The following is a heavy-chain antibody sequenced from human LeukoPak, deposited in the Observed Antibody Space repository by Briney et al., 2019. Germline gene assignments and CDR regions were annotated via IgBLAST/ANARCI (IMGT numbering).Heavy chain of an antibody. D-gene: IGHD1-14*01. CDR3: TRDRSRAEDD. CDR1: GFTFSGQW. CDR2: INQGGSDK. Sequence: GSLRLSCAASGFTFSGQWMSWVRQAPGKGPEWVANINQGGSDKYYVDSVKGRFTISRDNANNLLYLQMNSLRGEDTAVYYCTRDRSRAEDDWGQGTLVTVSS. J-gene: IGHJ4*02. V-gene: IGHV3-7*01.